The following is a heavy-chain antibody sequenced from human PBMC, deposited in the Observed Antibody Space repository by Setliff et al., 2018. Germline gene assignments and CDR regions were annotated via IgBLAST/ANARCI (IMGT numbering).Heavy chain of an antibody. D-gene: IGHD6-19*01. Sequence: GGSLILSCAAPELIFSHTWMNWVRQAPGKGLEWVGRIKGQTDGGTTDYAAPVKGRFSISRDDSKNTVYLQMNSLKTEDTAVYYCTTGYISGYYIGHWGLGTLVTVSS. CDR3: TTGYISGYYIGH. J-gene: IGHJ4*02. CDR2: IKGQTDGGTT. V-gene: IGHV3-15*01. CDR1: ELIFSHTW.